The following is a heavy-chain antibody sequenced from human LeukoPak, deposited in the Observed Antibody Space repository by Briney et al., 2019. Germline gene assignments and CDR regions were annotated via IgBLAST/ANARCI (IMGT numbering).Heavy chain of an antibody. CDR1: GGTFSNSA. CDR2: ISAYNGNT. Sequence: ASVKVSCKASGGTFSNSAISWVRQAPGQGLEWMGWISAYNGNTNYAQKLQGRVTMTTDTSTNTAYMELRSLRSDDTAVYYCPRGQRAHVEYSPFMDVWGKGTTVTVSS. CDR3: PRGQRAHVEYSPFMDV. V-gene: IGHV1-18*01. J-gene: IGHJ6*03. D-gene: IGHD2-15*01.